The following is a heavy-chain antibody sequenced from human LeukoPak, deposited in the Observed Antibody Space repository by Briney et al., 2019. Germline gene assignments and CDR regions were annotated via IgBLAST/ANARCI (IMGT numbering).Heavy chain of an antibody. D-gene: IGHD1-1*01. CDR1: GGSISSSSNY. V-gene: IGHV4-39*01. Sequence: PSETLSLTCTVSGGSISSSSNYWGWIRQPPGKGLEWIGSIYYSGSTYYNPSLKSRATISVDTSKDQFSLRLSSVTAADTALYYCAGHHTGTLRVDYWGQGTLVTVSS. J-gene: IGHJ4*02. CDR3: AGHHTGTLRVDY. CDR2: IYYSGST.